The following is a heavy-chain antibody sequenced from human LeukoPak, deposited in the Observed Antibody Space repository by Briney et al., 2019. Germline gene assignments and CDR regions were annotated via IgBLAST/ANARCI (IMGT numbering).Heavy chain of an antibody. Sequence: GGSLRLSCAASGFTFSSYEMNWVRQAPGKVLEWVSYISGSGRTMSYADSVKGRFTISRDNAKNSLYLQMNSLRVEDTAVYHCARGGLYGYDVFDYWGQGTLVTVSS. D-gene: IGHD5-12*01. J-gene: IGHJ4*02. CDR3: ARGGLYGYDVFDY. CDR1: GFTFSSYE. V-gene: IGHV3-48*03. CDR2: ISGSGRTM.